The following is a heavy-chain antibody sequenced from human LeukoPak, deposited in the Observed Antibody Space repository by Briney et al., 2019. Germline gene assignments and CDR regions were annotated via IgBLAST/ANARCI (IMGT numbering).Heavy chain of an antibody. D-gene: IGHD4-11*01. CDR2: IIPIFGTA. CDR1: GGTFSSYA. CDR3: ARDNYSNYYRF. J-gene: IGHJ4*02. Sequence: ASVQVSCKASGGTFSSYAISWVRQAPGQGLEWMGGIIPIFGTANYAQKFQGRVTITTDESTSTAYMELSSLRSEDTAVYYCARDNYSNYYRFWGQGTLVTVSS. V-gene: IGHV1-69*05.